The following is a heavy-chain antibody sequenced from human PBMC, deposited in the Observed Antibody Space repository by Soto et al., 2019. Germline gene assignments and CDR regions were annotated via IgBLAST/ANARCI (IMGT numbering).Heavy chain of an antibody. Sequence: SETLSLTCTVSGGSISNYYWTWIRQPPGKGLEWIGYISNSGSTYHNPSLKSRVTISVDTSKNQFFLKLSSVTAADTAVYYCARLASDYWGQGTLVTVSS. J-gene: IGHJ4*02. V-gene: IGHV4-59*08. CDR2: ISNSGST. CDR1: GGSISNYY. CDR3: ARLASDY.